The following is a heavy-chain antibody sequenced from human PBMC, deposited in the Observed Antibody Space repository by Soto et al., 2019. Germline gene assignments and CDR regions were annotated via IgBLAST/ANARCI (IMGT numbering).Heavy chain of an antibody. CDR2: VYPGDSDT. V-gene: IGHV5-51*01. CDR3: MILPNGHIHSHHLGGMDV. D-gene: IGHD2-8*01. J-gene: IGHJ6*02. CDR1: GYSFSNYW. Sequence: GESLKISCQGSGYSFSNYWIGWVRQMPGKGLEWMGIVYPGDSDTRYSPSLQGQITISADRSTSTAYLQWSSLKASDTAMYYCMILPNGHIHSHHLGGMDVWAQGTTVTVSS.